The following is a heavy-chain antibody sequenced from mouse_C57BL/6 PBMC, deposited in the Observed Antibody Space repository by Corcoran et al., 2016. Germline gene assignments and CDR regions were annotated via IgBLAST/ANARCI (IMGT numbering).Heavy chain of an antibody. V-gene: IGHV1-18*01. CDR2: INPNNGGT. Sequence: EVQLQQSGPELVKPGASVKIPCKASGYTFTDYNMDWVKQSHGKSLEWIGDINPNNGGTIYNQKFKGKATLTVDKSSSTAYMELRSLTSEDTAVYYCARWCITTVVATDYAMDYWGQGTSVTVSS. D-gene: IGHD1-1*01. J-gene: IGHJ4*01. CDR1: GYTFTDYN. CDR3: ARWCITTVVATDYAMDY.